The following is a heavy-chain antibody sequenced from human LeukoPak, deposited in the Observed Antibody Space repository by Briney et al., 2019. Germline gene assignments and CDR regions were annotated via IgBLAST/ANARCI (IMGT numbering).Heavy chain of an antibody. CDR1: GYIFSSYL. CDR2: MYPGDSDT. D-gene: IGHD5-24*01. J-gene: IGHJ3*02. Sequence: GESLKISCEGSGYIFSSYLVGWVRGMGERRQERGWIMYPGDSDTRDSQSFHGQITISAATSISTAYLQWSSLKASDTAIYYCARRDGYNMGAFDIWGQGTMVTVSS. V-gene: IGHV5-51*01. CDR3: ARRDGYNMGAFDI.